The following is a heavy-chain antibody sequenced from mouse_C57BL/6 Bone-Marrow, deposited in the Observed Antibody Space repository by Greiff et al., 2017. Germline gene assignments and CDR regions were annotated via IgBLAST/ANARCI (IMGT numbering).Heavy chain of an antibody. J-gene: IGHJ3*01. CDR1: GFNIKDDY. CDR2: IDPENGDP. V-gene: IGHV14-4*01. D-gene: IGHD1-1*01. CDR3: TDYYGSSGAY. Sequence: EVKLMESGAELVRPGASVKLSCTASGFNIKDDYMHWVKQRPEQGLEWIGWIDPENGDPEYASKFQGKATITADTSSNTAYLQLSSLTSEDTAVYYCTDYYGSSGAYWGQGTLVTVSA.